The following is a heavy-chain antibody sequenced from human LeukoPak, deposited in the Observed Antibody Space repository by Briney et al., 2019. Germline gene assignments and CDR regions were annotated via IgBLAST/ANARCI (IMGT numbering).Heavy chain of an antibody. D-gene: IGHD1-26*01. Sequence: GGSLRLSCEASGFIFSVYSMHWVRQAPGKGLEWVALISYEGSVKFYAPSVKGRFTISRDNSKNTLYLQMNSLRAEDTAVYYCARDLLVGVTPYFDYWGQGTLVTVSS. CDR3: ARDLLVGVTPYFDY. J-gene: IGHJ4*02. CDR2: ISYEGSVK. CDR1: GFIFSVYS. V-gene: IGHV3-30-3*01.